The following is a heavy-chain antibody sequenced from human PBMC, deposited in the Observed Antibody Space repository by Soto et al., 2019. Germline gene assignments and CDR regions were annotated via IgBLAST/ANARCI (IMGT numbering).Heavy chain of an antibody. J-gene: IGHJ4*02. Sequence: ASVKVSCKASGYTFTSYGISWVRQAPGQGLEWMGWISAYNGNTNYAQKLQGRVTMTTDTSTSTAYMELRSLRSDDTAVYYCAREGYSGYDLSKAPLDYWGQGTLVTVSS. CDR3: AREGYSGYDLSKAPLDY. D-gene: IGHD5-12*01. V-gene: IGHV1-18*01. CDR2: ISAYNGNT. CDR1: GYTFTSYG.